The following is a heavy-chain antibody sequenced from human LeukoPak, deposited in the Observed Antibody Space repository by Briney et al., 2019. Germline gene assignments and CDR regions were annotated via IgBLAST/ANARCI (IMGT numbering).Heavy chain of an antibody. V-gene: IGHV3-23*01. Sequence: GGSLRLSCAASGFTFSSYAMRWVRQAPGKGLEWVSAITGGGGSKYYADSGKGRFTISRDNSQTKLHLQMLSLIAEDKAVYYCAKDQRLSLVPYYFDYWGQGTLVTVSS. CDR1: GFTFSSYA. CDR2: ITGGGGSK. D-gene: IGHD6-13*01. CDR3: AKDQRLSLVPYYFDY. J-gene: IGHJ4*02.